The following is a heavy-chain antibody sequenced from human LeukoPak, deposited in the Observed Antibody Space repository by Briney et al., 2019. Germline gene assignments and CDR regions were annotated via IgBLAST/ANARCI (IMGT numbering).Heavy chain of an antibody. CDR1: GYSISSGYY. J-gene: IGHJ4*02. CDR3: ASEHRGYCSSTSCYTGVDY. D-gene: IGHD2-2*02. V-gene: IGHV4-38-2*01. Sequence: SETLSLTCAVSGYSISSGYYWGWIRPPPGKGLEWIGIIYHSGSTYYNPSLKRGVTISLDTSKNQFSLKLSSVTAADTAVYYCASEHRGYCSSTSCYTGVDYWGQGTLVTVSS. CDR2: IYHSGST.